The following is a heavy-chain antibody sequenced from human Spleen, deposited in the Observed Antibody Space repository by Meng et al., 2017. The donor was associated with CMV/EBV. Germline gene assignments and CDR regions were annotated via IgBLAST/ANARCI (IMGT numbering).Heavy chain of an antibody. V-gene: IGHV3-23*01. CDR2: ISGRGDDT. Sequence: ETLSLTCTASGFTFGSYAMNWVRQAPGKGLEWVSGISGRGDDTYYADSVKGRFTISRDNSKNTLYLQMNSLRAEDTAVYYCAKFSPFGGAGSWGQGTLVTVSS. CDR3: AKFSPFGGAGS. CDR1: GFTFGSYA. D-gene: IGHD3-3*01. J-gene: IGHJ5*02.